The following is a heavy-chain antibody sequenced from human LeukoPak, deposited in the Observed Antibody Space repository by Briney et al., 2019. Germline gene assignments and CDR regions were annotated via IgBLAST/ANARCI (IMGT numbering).Heavy chain of an antibody. CDR3: SRGAPTIAMTGTGLDY. J-gene: IGHJ4*02. V-gene: IGHV1-2*02. Sequence: ASVKDSCKASGYTFSHYYMHWVRQAPAQGLDGMGWMNPKMGGANYAQKIQGRFTMTRDTSINTAYMEVSGLRSDDTAVYYCSRGAPTIAMTGTGLDYWGEGTLVAVSS. CDR2: MNPKMGGA. D-gene: IGHD6-19*01. CDR1: GYTFSHYY.